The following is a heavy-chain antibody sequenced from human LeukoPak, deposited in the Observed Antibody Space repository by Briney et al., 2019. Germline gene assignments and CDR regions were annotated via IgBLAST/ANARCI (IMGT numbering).Heavy chain of an antibody. J-gene: IGHJ4*02. CDR1: GSTFSSYA. V-gene: IGHV3-21*01. D-gene: IGHD2-21*01. Sequence: GGSLRLSCEASGSTFSSYAMSWVRQAPGKGLEWVSSISSSSSYIYYADSVKGRFTISRDNAKNSLYLQMNSLRAEDTAVYYCARIGPRGGVDYWGQGTLVTVSS. CDR3: ARIGPRGGVDY. CDR2: ISSSSSYI.